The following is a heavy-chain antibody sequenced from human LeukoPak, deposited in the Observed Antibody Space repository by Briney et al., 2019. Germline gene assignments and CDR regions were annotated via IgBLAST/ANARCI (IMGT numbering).Heavy chain of an antibody. D-gene: IGHD3-22*01. CDR1: GFIFSNYG. CDR2: IRFDGNNK. J-gene: IGHJ5*02. Sequence: GGSLRLSCAASGFIFSNYGMHWVRQAPGKGLEWVAFIRFDGNNKYYADSVKGRFTISRDNSKNTLYLQMNSLRAEDTAVYYCAKGHSSGYYYMGSWGQGTLVTVSS. V-gene: IGHV3-30*02. CDR3: AKGHSSGYYYMGS.